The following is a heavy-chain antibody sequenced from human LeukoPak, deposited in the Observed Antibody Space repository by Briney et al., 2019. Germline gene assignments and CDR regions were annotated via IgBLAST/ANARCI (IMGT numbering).Heavy chain of an antibody. CDR3: AREPIYGSGSYYRAFDI. V-gene: IGHV4-59*01. D-gene: IGHD3-10*01. J-gene: IGHJ3*02. CDR1: GGSISSYY. Sequence: SQTLSLTCTVSGGSISSYYWSWIRQPAGKGLEWRGYIYYSGSTNYNPSLKSRVTISVDTSKNQFSLKLSSVTAADTAVYYCAREPIYGSGSYYRAFDIWGQGTMVTVSS. CDR2: IYYSGST.